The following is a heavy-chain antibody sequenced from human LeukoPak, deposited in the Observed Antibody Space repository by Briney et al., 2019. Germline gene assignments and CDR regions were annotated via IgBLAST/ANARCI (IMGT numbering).Heavy chain of an antibody. CDR2: ISSSSSSI. V-gene: IGHV3-48*04. CDR1: GFTFSSYM. D-gene: IGHD3-9*01. CDR3: AKDMGENYDILTGYKYGNGMDV. J-gene: IGHJ6*02. Sequence: GGSLRLSCVASGFTFSSYMMNWVRQAPGKGLEWVSYISSSSSSIYYADSVKGRFTISRDNAKNSLYLQMNSLRAEDTALYYCAKDMGENYDILTGYKYGNGMDVWGQGTTVTVSS.